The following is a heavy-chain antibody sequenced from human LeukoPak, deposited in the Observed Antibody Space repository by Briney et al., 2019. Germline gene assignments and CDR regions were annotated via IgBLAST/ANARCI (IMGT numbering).Heavy chain of an antibody. CDR3: ARGRIGYYGSGSHDY. J-gene: IGHJ4*02. CDR1: GFTFSSYA. CDR2: IYSGGST. V-gene: IGHV3-53*01. Sequence: GGSLRLSCAASGFTFSSYAMSWVRQAPGKGLEWVSVIYSGGSTYYADSVKGRFTISRDNSKNTLYLQMNSLRAEDTAVYYCARGRIGYYGSGSHDYWGQGTLVTVSS. D-gene: IGHD3-10*01.